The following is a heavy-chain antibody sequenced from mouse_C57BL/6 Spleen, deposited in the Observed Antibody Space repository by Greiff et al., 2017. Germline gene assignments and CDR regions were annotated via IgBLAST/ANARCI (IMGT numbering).Heavy chain of an antibody. J-gene: IGHJ1*03. V-gene: IGHV1-42*01. CDR1: GYSFTGYY. D-gene: IGHD1-1*01. CDR3: ARFAVVARYWYCDV. CDR2: INPSTGGT. Sequence: VQLQQSGPELVKPGASVKISCKASGYSFTGYYMNWVKQSPEQSLEWIGEINPSTGGTTYNQKFKAKATLTVDKSSSTAYMQLKSLTSEDSAVYYCARFAVVARYWYCDVWGTGTTVTVSS.